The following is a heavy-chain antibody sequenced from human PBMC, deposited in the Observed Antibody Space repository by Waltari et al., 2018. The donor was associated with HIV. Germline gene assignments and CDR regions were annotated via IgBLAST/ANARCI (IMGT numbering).Heavy chain of an antibody. D-gene: IGHD3-22*01. J-gene: IGHJ4*02. CDR2: ISYSGST. Sequence: HLQESGPSLAKPSETLSLTCSVSGGSVSTGTYYWSWIRQPPGKGLEWIGYISYSGSTNYNPSLKSRVTVSVDTSKNQVSLKLNSLTAADTAVYYCASHGDYYDRSGFYFDHWGQGTLVTVSS. V-gene: IGHV4-61*01. CDR3: ASHGDYYDRSGFYFDH. CDR1: GGSVSTGTYY.